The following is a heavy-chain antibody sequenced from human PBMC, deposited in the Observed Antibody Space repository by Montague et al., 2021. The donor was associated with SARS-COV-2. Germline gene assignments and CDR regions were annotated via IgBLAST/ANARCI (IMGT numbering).Heavy chain of an antibody. J-gene: IGHJ3*02. CDR3: ARHGYYGTYDAFDI. V-gene: IGHV4-39*01. Sequence: SETLSLTCSVSGDSIGSKGYYWDWIRQSPGKGLEWIGTIYSGGTVSYSGTTYYNPSLKSRVTISVDTSKNQFSLKLTSVTASDTAVYYCARHGYYGTYDAFDIWGQGTMVTVSS. D-gene: IGHD3-10*01. CDR2: IYSGGTVSYSGTT. CDR1: GDSIGSKGYY.